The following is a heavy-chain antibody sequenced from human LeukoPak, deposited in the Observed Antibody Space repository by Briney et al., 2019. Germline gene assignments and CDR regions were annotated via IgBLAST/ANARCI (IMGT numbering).Heavy chain of an antibody. V-gene: IGHV1-8*03. CDR2: INPNNGNL. CDR3: ARSDHNSWNAFDI. Sequence: GASVKVSCKASGYTFGSDDINWVRQATGQGLEWMGWINPNNGNLGYAQKFQGRVTITRNTPISTAYMELSSLTSEDTAVYYRARSDHNSWNAFDIWGQGTMVTVSS. J-gene: IGHJ3*02. CDR1: GYTFGSDD. D-gene: IGHD1-26*01.